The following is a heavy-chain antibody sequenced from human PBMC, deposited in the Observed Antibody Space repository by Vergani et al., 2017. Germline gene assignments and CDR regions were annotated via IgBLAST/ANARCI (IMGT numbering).Heavy chain of an antibody. J-gene: IGHJ4*02. V-gene: IGHV3-72*01. CDR3: ATGDYGGKPHFDY. CDR2: TRNKANSYTT. D-gene: IGHD4-23*01. CDR1: GFTFSDHY. Sequence: EVQLVESGGGLVQPGGSLRLSCAASGFTFSDHYMDWVRQAPGKGLEWVGRTRNKANSYTTEYAASVKGRFTISRDDSKNSLYLQMNSLKTEDTAVYYCATGDYGGKPHFDYWGQGTLVTVSS.